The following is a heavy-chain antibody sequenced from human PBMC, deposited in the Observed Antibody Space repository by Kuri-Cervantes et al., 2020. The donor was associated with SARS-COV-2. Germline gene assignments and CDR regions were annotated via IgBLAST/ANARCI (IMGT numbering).Heavy chain of an antibody. CDR2: ISYDGSNK. CDR3: ARDQRDDFWSGHADY. CDR1: EFILRDYV. J-gene: IGHJ4*02. Sequence: SMIICSSAAEFILRDYVMSWVRQAPGKGQERVAVISYDGSNKYYADSVKGRFTISRDNSKNTLYLQMNSLRAEDTAVYYCARDQRDDFWSGHADYWGQGTLVTVSS. V-gene: IGHV3-30-3*01. D-gene: IGHD3-3*01.